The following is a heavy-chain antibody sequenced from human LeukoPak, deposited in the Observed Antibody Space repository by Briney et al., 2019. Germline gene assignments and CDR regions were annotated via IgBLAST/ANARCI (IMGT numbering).Heavy chain of an antibody. J-gene: IGHJ4*02. V-gene: IGHV3-7*05. CDR2: INEDGSEE. D-gene: IGHD3-10*01. Sequence: GGSLRLSCAASGFTFTSFWMSWVRQAPGTGLHWLANINEDGSEEYYVDSVEGRFTISRDNAKNSVNLQMNSLRVDDTAVYYCARVGWHDGSDYWGPGTLVTVSS. CDR1: GFTFTSFW. CDR3: ARVGWHDGSDY.